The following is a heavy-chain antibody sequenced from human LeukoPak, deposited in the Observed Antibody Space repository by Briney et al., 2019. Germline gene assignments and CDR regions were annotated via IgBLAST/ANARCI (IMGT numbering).Heavy chain of an antibody. CDR2: IIPILGIA. J-gene: IGHJ1*01. Sequence: ASVKVSCKASGGTFSSYAISWVRQAPGQGLEWMGRIIPILGIANYAQKFQGRVTITADKSTNTAYMELSSLRSEDTAVYYCAREYSSSWYQYFQHWGQGTLVTVSS. D-gene: IGHD6-13*01. CDR3: AREYSSSWYQYFQH. CDR1: GGTFSSYA. V-gene: IGHV1-69*04.